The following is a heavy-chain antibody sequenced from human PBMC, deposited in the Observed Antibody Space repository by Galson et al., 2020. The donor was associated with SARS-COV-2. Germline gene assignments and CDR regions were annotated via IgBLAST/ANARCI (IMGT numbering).Heavy chain of an antibody. CDR2: IYYSGTT. V-gene: IGHV4-39*01. CDR3: ARPLGRSAYDY. CDR1: GASISSGVYY. D-gene: IGHD3-16*01. Sequence: ASETLSLTCTVSGASISSGVYYWAWIRQPPGKGLEWIGSIYYSGTTYYTPSLKSRVTISVDTSKNQFSLKLSSVTAADTAVYYCARPLGRSAYDYWGQGTLVTVSS. J-gene: IGHJ4*02.